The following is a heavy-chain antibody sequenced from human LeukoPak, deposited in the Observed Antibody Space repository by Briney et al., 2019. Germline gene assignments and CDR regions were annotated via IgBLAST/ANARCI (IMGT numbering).Heavy chain of an antibody. Sequence: GGSLRLSCAASGFTVSSNYMSWVRQAPGKGLEWVSYISSSGSTIYYADSVKGRFTISRDNAKNSLYLQMNSLRAEDTAVYYCARGTWIQLWLTYFDYWGQGTLVTVSS. V-gene: IGHV3-11*04. CDR2: ISSSGSTI. CDR3: ARGTWIQLWLTYFDY. J-gene: IGHJ4*02. CDR1: GFTVSSNY. D-gene: IGHD5-18*01.